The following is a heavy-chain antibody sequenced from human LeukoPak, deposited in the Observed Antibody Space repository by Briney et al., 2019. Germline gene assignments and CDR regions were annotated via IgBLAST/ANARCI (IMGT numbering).Heavy chain of an antibody. CDR1: GYTLTGYY. CDR3: AREASYMSYYYGMDV. Sequence: GASVKVSCKASGYTLTGYYMHWVRQAPGQGLEWMGRIIPIFGTANYAQKFQGRVTITADESTSTAYMELSSLRSEDTAVYYCAREASYMSYYYGMDVWGQGTTVTVSS. J-gene: IGHJ6*02. V-gene: IGHV1-69*13. D-gene: IGHD5-18*01. CDR2: IIPIFGTA.